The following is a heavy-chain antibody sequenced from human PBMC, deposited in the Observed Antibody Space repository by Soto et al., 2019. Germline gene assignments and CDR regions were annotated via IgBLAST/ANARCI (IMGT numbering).Heavy chain of an antibody. V-gene: IGHV3-21*01. Sequence: LRLSCAASGFTFSSYSMNWVRQAPGKGLEWVSSISSSSSYIYYADSVKGRFTISRDNAKNSLYLQMNSLRAEDTAVYYCARDAAAGGYYYYYGMDVWGQGTTVTVSS. J-gene: IGHJ6*02. CDR2: ISSSSSYI. CDR3: ARDAAAGGYYYYYGMDV. D-gene: IGHD6-13*01. CDR1: GFTFSSYS.